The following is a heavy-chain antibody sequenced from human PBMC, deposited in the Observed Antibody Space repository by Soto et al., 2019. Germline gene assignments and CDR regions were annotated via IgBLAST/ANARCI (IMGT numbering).Heavy chain of an antibody. CDR3: ARQYSGSYYYFDY. D-gene: IGHD1-26*01. V-gene: IGHV3-23*01. CDR2: ISGSGGST. J-gene: IGHJ4*02. Sequence: PGGSVRRSCAASGFKVSSYAMSWVRQAPGKGLEWVSAISGSGGSTYYADSVKGRFTISRDNSKNTLYLQMNSLRAEDTAVYYCARQYSGSYYYFDYWGQGTLVTVS. CDR1: GFKVSSYA.